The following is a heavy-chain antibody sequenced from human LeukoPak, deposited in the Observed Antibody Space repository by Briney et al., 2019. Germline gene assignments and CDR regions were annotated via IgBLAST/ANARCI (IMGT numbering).Heavy chain of an antibody. CDR1: GGSMSRYY. V-gene: IGHV4-59*01. D-gene: IGHD3-3*02. CDR2: MYYSGST. CDR3: ARSSTGSYFDY. Sequence: SETPSLTCTVSGGSMSRYYWSWIRQPPGKGLEWIGYMYYSGSTEYNPSLKSRVTISVDTSKNQFSLKLSSVTAADTAVYYCARSSTGSYFDYWGQGTLVTVSS. J-gene: IGHJ4*02.